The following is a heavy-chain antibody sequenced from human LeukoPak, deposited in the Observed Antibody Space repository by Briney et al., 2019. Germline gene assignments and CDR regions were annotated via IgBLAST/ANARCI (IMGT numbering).Heavy chain of an antibody. J-gene: IGHJ6*03. CDR3: AREGRGYSGYDMWGLGNYYYYMDV. CDR1: GFTFTNYA. CDR2: ISGSGGNT. D-gene: IGHD5-12*01. V-gene: IGHV3-23*01. Sequence: GGSLRLSCAASGFTFTNYAMTWVRQAPGKGLEWVSAISGSGGNTHYADSVKGRFTISRDNSKNTLYLQMKTLRAEDTAVYYCAREGRGYSGYDMWGLGNYYYYMDVWGKGTTVTISS.